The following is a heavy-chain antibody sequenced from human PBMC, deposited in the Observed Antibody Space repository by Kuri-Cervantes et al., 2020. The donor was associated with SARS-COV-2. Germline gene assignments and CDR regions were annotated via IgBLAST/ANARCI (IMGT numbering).Heavy chain of an antibody. CDR3: ARDGIITISYYYYYGMDV. Sequence: GESLKISCAASGFTFKTCAMHWVRQAPGKGLEWVSYISSSSSTIYYADSVKGRFTISRDNAKNSLYLQMNSLRDEDTAVYYCARDGIITISYYYYYGMDVWGQGTTVTVSS. CDR1: GFTFKTCA. CDR2: ISSSSSTI. J-gene: IGHJ6*02. V-gene: IGHV3-48*02. D-gene: IGHD3-9*01.